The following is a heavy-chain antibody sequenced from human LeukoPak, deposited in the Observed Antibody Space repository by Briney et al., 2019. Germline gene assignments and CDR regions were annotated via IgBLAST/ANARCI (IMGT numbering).Heavy chain of an antibody. CDR1: GFTFSGSA. D-gene: IGHD3-10*01. V-gene: IGHV3-73*01. CDR3: AKDLHYGSADY. Sequence: PGGSLRLSCAASGFTFSGSAMHWVRQASGKGLEWVGRIRSKAYTYATAYAASVKGRFTISRDSAKNALYLQMNSLRAEDTAVYYCAKDLHYGSADYWGQGTLVTVSS. CDR2: IRSKAYTYAT. J-gene: IGHJ4*02.